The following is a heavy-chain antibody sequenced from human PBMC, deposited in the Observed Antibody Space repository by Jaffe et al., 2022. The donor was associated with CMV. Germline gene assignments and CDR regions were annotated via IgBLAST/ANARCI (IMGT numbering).Heavy chain of an antibody. D-gene: IGHD2-15*01. Sequence: QVQLQQWGAGLLKPSETLSLTCAVYGGSFSGYYWSWIRQPPGKGLEWIGEINHSGSTNYNPSLKSRVTISVDTSKNQFSLKLSSVTAADTAVYYCARGRGGAGCSGGSCYGYYMDVWGKGTTVTVSS. CDR3: ARGRGGAGCSGGSCYGYYMDV. CDR1: GGSFSGYY. V-gene: IGHV4-34*01. J-gene: IGHJ6*03. CDR2: INHSGST.